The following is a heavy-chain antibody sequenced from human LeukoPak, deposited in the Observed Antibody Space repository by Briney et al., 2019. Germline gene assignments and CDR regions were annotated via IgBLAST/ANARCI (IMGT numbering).Heavy chain of an antibody. V-gene: IGHV1-18*01. J-gene: IGHJ4*02. D-gene: IGHD3-3*01. CDR3: ARDRSGREADFDY. CDR2: ISAYNGNT. Sequence: ASVKVSCKASGYTLTRYGIRWVRQAPGQGLEWMGWISAYNGNTNYAQKLQGRVTMTTDTSTSTAYMELRSLRSDDTAVYYCARDRSGREADFDYWGQGPRITVSS. CDR1: GYTLTRYG.